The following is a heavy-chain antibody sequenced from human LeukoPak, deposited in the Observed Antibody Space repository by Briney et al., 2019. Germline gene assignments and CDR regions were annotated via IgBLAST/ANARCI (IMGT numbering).Heavy chain of an antibody. D-gene: IGHD3-10*01. CDR2: MNPNSGNT. CDR1: GYTFTSYD. CDR3: ARGRGGLGLWFGEFHY. Sequence: ASVTVSCKASGYTFTSYDINWVRQATGQGLEWMGWMNPNSGNTGYAQKFQGRVTMTRNTSISTAYMELSSLRSEDTAVYYCARGRGGLGLWFGEFHYWGQGTLVTVSS. J-gene: IGHJ4*02. V-gene: IGHV1-8*01.